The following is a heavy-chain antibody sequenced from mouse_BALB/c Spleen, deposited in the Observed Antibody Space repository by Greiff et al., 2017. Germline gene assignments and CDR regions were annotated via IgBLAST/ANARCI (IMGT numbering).Heavy chain of an antibody. CDR2: ISSGGSYT. CDR1: GFTFSSFG. D-gene: IGHD2-10*01. J-gene: IGHJ3*01. Sequence: VKLMESGGGLVQPGGSRKLSCAASGFTFSSFGMHWVRQAPEKGLEWVAYISSGGSYTYYPDTVTGRFTISRDNAKNTLYLEMSSLRSEDTAMYYCARDPTQRFAYWGQGTLVTVSA. CDR3: ARDPTQRFAY. V-gene: IGHV5-9-4*01.